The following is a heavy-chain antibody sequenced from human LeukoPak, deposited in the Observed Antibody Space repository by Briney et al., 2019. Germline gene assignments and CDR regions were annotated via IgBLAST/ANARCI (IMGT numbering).Heavy chain of an antibody. CDR2: IKQDGSEK. J-gene: IGHJ3*02. CDR1: GFSFSTYW. Sequence: GGSLRLSCAASGFSFSTYWMSWVRQAPGKGLEWVANIKQDGSEKYYVDSVKGRFTISRDNAKSSLYLQMNSLRAEDTAVYYCARVRGIQAGLDIWGQGTMVTVSS. V-gene: IGHV3-7*01. CDR3: ARVRGIQAGLDI. D-gene: IGHD1-14*01.